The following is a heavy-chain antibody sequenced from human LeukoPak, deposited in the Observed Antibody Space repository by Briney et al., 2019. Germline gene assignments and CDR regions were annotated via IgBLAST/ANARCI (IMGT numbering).Heavy chain of an antibody. J-gene: IGHJ1*01. D-gene: IGHD6-19*01. CDR1: GYTLTELS. CDR2: FDPEDGET. CDR3: ATDPYSSGWLYFQH. Sequence: GASVKVSCTVSGYTLTELSMHWVRRAPGKGLEWMGGFDPEDGETIYAQRFQGRVTMTEDTSTDTAYMELSSLRSEDTAVYYCATDPYSSGWLYFQHWGQGTLVTVSS. V-gene: IGHV1-24*01.